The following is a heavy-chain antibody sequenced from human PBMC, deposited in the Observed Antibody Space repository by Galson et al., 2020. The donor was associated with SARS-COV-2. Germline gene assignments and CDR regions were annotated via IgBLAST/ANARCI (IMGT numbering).Heavy chain of an antibody. V-gene: IGHV4-39*07. J-gene: IGHJ3*02. CDR2: IYYSGST. CDR1: GGSISSSSYY. CDR3: ARSMLREVSVAFDI. D-gene: IGHD3-10*02. Sequence: SETLSLTCTVSGGSISSSSYYWGWIRQPPGPGLEWIGNIYYSGSTYYNPSLKSRVTISVDTSKNQFSLKLSSVTAAVTAVYYCARSMLREVSVAFDIWGQGTMVTVAS.